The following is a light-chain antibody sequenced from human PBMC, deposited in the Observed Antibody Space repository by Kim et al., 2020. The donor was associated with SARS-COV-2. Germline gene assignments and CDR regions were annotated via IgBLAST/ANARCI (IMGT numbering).Light chain of an antibody. J-gene: IGLJ3*02. Sequence: RVTSSCTGSSSNIGAGYDVHWYQQLPGTAPKLLIYGNNNRPSGVPDRFSGSKSGTSASLAITGLQAEDEANYYCQSYDSSLSAWVFGGGTQLTVL. CDR1: SSNIGAGYD. CDR3: QSYDSSLSAWV. CDR2: GNN. V-gene: IGLV1-40*01.